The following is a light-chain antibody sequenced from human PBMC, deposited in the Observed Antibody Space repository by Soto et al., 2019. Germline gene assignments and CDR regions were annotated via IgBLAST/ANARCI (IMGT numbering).Light chain of an antibody. Sequence: EILLTQSPGPLALSPGETATLSCRTSQSVDTKYLAWYQQKPGQAPRHLIYGTSRRAPASPDRISGSGSGTDFTLTISRLEPEDFAVYYCQQYGASPLTFGGGTKVEIK. CDR2: GTS. CDR3: QQYGASPLT. CDR1: QSVDTKY. J-gene: IGKJ4*01. V-gene: IGKV3-20*01.